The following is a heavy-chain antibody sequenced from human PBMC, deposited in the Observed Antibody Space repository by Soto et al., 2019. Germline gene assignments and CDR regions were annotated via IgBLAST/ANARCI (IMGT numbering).Heavy chain of an antibody. D-gene: IGHD3-3*01. J-gene: IGHJ4*02. CDR3: ANTRGARYDFWSGYYNPDY. V-gene: IGHV3-23*01. CDR1: GFTFSSYA. Sequence: GGSLRLSCAASGFTFSSYAMSWVRQAPGKGLEWVSAISGSGGSTYYADSVKGRFTISRDNSKNTLYLQMNSLRAEDTAVYYCANTRGARYDFWSGYYNPDYWGQGTLVTVSS. CDR2: ISGSGGST.